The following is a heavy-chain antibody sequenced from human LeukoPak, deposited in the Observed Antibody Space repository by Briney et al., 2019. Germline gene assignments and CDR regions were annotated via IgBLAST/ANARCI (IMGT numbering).Heavy chain of an antibody. CDR1: GYTFTSYD. CDR3: AREAVAGYRWFDP. D-gene: IGHD6-19*01. V-gene: IGHV1-8*03. CDR2: MNPNSGNT. J-gene: IGHJ5*02. Sequence: GASVKVSCKASGYTFTSYDINWVRQATGQGLEWMGWMNPNSGNTGYAQKFQGRVTITADKSTSTAYMELSSLRSEDTAVYYCAREAVAGYRWFDPWGQGTLVTVSS.